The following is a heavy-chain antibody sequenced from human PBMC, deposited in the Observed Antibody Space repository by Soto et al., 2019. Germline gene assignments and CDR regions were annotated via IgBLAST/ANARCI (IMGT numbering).Heavy chain of an antibody. CDR1: GFTFSSYG. CDR3: ARGKAAFDY. V-gene: IGHV3-30-3*01. J-gene: IGHJ4*02. D-gene: IGHD6-13*01. CDR2: ISYDGSNK. Sequence: QVQLVESGGGVVQPGRSLRLSCAASGFTFSSYGMHWVRQAPGKGLEWVAAISYDGSNKYYADSVKGRFTISRDNSKNTLYLQMNSLRAEDTAVYYCARGKAAFDYWGQGTLVTVSS.